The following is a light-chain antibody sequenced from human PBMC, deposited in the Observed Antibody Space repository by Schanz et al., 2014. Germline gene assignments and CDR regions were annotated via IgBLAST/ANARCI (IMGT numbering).Light chain of an antibody. CDR2: EVT. V-gene: IGLV2-11*01. CDR1: SSDVGGYNY. Sequence: QSALTQPRSVSGSPGQSVTISCTGTSSDVGGYNYVSWYQQHPGKAPKLIIYEVTKRPSGVPDRFSGSKSGNTASLTVSGLQAEDEADYYCSSYASSRTVIFGGGTKLTVL. J-gene: IGLJ2*01. CDR3: SSYASSRTVI.